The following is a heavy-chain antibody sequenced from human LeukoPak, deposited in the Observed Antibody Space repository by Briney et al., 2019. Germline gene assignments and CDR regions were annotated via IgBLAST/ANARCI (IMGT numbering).Heavy chain of an antibody. CDR1: GGSMTTHH. CDR3: TTIKRGDIFGYFDF. J-gene: IGHJ4*02. Sequence: SQTLSLTCTVSGGSMTTHHWNWIRQTPGKGLEWIGYVFDSGRTKVNPSLKSRVTLSADTSKNQLSLRLSSVTAADTAMYYCTTIKRGDIFGYFDFWGQGILVTVSS. V-gene: IGHV4-59*11. CDR2: VFDSGRT. D-gene: IGHD5-18*01.